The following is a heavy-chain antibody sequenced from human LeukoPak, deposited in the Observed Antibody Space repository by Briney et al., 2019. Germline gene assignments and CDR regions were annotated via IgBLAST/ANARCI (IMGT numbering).Heavy chain of an antibody. CDR1: GFTFSSYS. CDR2: ISSSGSYT. Sequence: GGSLRLSCAASGFTFSSYSMNWVRQAPGKGLEWVSSISSSGSYTYYADSVKGRFTISRDNAKNSLYLQMNSLRAEDTAVYYCARDLTPPQYYYYYYYMDVWGKGTTVTVSS. CDR3: ARDLTPPQYYYYYYYMDV. D-gene: IGHD4-23*01. V-gene: IGHV3-21*01. J-gene: IGHJ6*03.